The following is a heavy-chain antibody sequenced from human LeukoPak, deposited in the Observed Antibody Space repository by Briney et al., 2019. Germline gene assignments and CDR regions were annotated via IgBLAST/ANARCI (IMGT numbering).Heavy chain of an antibody. D-gene: IGHD5-12*01. CDR1: GGTFSSYA. J-gene: IGHJ4*02. Sequence: ASVKVSCKASGGTFSSYAISWVRQAPGQGLEWMGGIIPIFGTANYAQKFQGRVTITADESTSTAHMELSSLRSEDTAVYYCARRGPGLYSGYDLYFDYWGQGTLVTVSS. V-gene: IGHV1-69*01. CDR2: IIPIFGTA. CDR3: ARRGPGLYSGYDLYFDY.